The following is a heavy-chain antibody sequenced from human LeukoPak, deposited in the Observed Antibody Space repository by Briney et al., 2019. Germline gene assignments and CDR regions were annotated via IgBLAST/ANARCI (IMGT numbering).Heavy chain of an antibody. Sequence: KPSETLSLTCAVYGGSRDDYYCSWLRQPPGKGLEWIGEIHPSGIFYYNSSLLSRVTISIDTSKSQFSLRLTSVTAADTAFYYCARGRYRSKAGDHWGQGSLVTVSS. J-gene: IGHJ4*02. D-gene: IGHD5-18*01. CDR2: IHPSGIF. V-gene: IGHV4-34*01. CDR3: ARGRYRSKAGDH. CDR1: GGSRDDYY.